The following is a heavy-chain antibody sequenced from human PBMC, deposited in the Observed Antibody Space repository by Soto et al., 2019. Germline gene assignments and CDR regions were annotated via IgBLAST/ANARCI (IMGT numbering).Heavy chain of an antibody. V-gene: IGHV4-34*01. CDR2: INHSGST. J-gene: IGHJ4*02. Sequence: SETLSLTCAVYGGSFSGYYWSWIRQPPGKGLEWIGEINHSGSTNYNPSLKSRVTISVDTSKNQFSLKLSSVTAADTAVYYCARAGRPYYFDYWGQGTLVTVSS. D-gene: IGHD2-15*01. CDR3: ARAGRPYYFDY. CDR1: GGSFSGYY.